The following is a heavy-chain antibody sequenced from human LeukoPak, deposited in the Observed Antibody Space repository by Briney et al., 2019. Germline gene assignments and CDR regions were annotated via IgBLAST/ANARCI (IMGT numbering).Heavy chain of an antibody. CDR1: DGSINTYSYY. CDR2: IFPTGST. Sequence: SETLSLTCTVSDGSINTYSYYWSWIRQPPGKGLEYIGYIFPTGSTNYNPSLKSRDSISVDTSKNQFSLKVNSVTAADTAVYYCAGAAAGSPFQHWGQGTLVTVSS. D-gene: IGHD6-13*01. V-gene: IGHV4-4*09. CDR3: AGAAAGSPFQH. J-gene: IGHJ1*01.